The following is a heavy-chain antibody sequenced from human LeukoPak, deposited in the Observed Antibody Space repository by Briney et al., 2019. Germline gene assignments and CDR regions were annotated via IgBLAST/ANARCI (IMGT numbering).Heavy chain of an antibody. CDR3: ARGADYCSSTSCYYEDY. Sequence: GGSLRLSCAASGFTFSSYSMNWVRQAPGKGLEWVSSISSSSSYIYYADSVKGRFTISRDNAKNSLYLQMNSLRAEDTAVYYCARGADYCSSTSCYYEDYWGQGTLVTVSS. D-gene: IGHD2-2*01. V-gene: IGHV3-21*01. CDR2: ISSSSSYI. J-gene: IGHJ4*02. CDR1: GFTFSSYS.